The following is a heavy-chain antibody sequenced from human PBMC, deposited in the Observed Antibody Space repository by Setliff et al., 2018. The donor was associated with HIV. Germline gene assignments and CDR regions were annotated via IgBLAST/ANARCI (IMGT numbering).Heavy chain of an antibody. V-gene: IGHV3-23*01. J-gene: IGHJ6*03. CDR3: AKGSGKITIYYYYMDV. CDR2: ISGSGGST. CDR1: GFTFSSYA. Sequence: GGSLRLSCAASGFTFSSYAMSWVRQAPGKGLEWVSTISGSGGSTYYADSVKGRFTISRDNSKNTLYLQMNSLRAEDTAVYYCAKGSGKITIYYYYMDVWGKGTTVTVSS. D-gene: IGHD3-3*01.